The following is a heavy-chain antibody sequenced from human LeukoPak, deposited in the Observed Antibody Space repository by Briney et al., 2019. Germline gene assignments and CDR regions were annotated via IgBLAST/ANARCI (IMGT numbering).Heavy chain of an antibody. CDR1: GYSTNSGYC. V-gene: IGHV4-38-2*01. D-gene: IGHD5-12*01. CDR3: ARVATTTNPPQRPFDY. CDR2: IYHSGST. Sequence: SETLSLTCAVSGYSTNSGYCWGWIRQPPGKGLEWIGSIYHSGSTYYNPSLKSRVTISVDTSKNQFSLKLSSVTAADTAVYYCARVATTTNPPQRPFDYWGQGTLVTVSS. J-gene: IGHJ4*02.